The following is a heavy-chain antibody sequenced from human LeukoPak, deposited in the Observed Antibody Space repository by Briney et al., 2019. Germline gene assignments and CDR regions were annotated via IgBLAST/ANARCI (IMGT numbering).Heavy chain of an antibody. CDR3: AKDDIAVASTDWFDP. J-gene: IGHJ5*02. V-gene: IGHV3-23*01. CDR2: ISASGDRT. Sequence: PGGSLRLSCAASGFTFSNYAMTWVRQAPGKGLEWVSSISASGDRTYYTESVKGRFTVSRDNSKNTLYLQMNSLRAEDTAVYYCAKDDIAVASTDWFDPWGQGTLVTVSS. CDR1: GFTFSNYA. D-gene: IGHD6-19*01.